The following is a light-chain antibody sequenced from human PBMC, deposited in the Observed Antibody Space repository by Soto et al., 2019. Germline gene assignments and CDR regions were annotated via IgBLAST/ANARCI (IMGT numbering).Light chain of an antibody. CDR3: QQYDNWPWT. Sequence: EIVMTQSPATLSLSPGGRATLSCRASQSISDTLAWYQQKPGQAPRLLIHGASTRAPGFPARLSGSGSGTDFTLTVSSLQSEDFAVYYCQQYDNWPWTCGKGTKVDIK. V-gene: IGKV3-15*01. J-gene: IGKJ1*01. CDR1: QSISDT. CDR2: GAS.